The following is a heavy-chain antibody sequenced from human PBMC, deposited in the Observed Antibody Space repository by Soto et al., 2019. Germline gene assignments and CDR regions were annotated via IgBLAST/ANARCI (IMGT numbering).Heavy chain of an antibody. D-gene: IGHD3-10*01. CDR2: ISAYNGNT. Sequence: ASVKVSCKASGYTFTSYGISWVRQAPGQGLEWMGWISAYNGNTNYAQKLQGRVTMTTDTSTSTAYMELRSLRSDDTAVYYCARGVEYYGSGSYYTPFNYWGQGTLVTVS. CDR3: ARGVEYYGSGSYYTPFNY. CDR1: GYTFTSYG. V-gene: IGHV1-18*01. J-gene: IGHJ4*02.